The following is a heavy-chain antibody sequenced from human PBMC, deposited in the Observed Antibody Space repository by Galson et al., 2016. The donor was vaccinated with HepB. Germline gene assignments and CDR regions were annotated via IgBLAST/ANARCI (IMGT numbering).Heavy chain of an antibody. J-gene: IGHJ6*02. CDR2: INAANGKA. V-gene: IGHV1-3*01. CDR3: ARDLRQGSFYDYYGMDV. CDR1: GYTFTTYG. Sequence: SVKVSCKASGYTFTTYGIHWVRQAPGQRLEWMGWINAANGKAKNSQKFQGRVTITRDTSATTAYMEVSSLRSEDTAVYYCARDLRQGSFYDYYGMDVWGQGTTVTVSS.